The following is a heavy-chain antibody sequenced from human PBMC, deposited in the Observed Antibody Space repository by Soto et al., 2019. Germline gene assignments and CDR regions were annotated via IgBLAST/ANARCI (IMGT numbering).Heavy chain of an antibody. D-gene: IGHD3-22*01. J-gene: IGHJ4*02. CDR2: ISRSGRGSA. V-gene: IGHV3-23*01. CDR1: GFNIKSFV. Sequence: VGLLRLSCAASGFNIKSFVMTRISKDQGEVLEWVSSISRSGRGSAYYADSVKGRFTISRDNSENTLFLQMNNLRDEDTALYYCARGRYLDSSDYWVANLPFDHWGLGSLVTVSS. CDR3: ARGRYLDSSDYWVANLPFDH.